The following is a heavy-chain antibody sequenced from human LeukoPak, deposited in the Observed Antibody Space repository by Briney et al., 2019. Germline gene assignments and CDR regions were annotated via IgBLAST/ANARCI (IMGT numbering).Heavy chain of an antibody. D-gene: IGHD1-26*01. V-gene: IGHV3-23*01. CDR3: AKKWGVGTTTLDYFDY. J-gene: IGHJ4*02. CDR1: GFTFSRNA. CDR2: ISGSAGST. Sequence: PGGSLRLSCAASGFTFSRNAMSWVRQAPGKGLEWVSAISGSAGSTYYADSVKGRFTISRDNSKNTLYLQMNSLTDDDTAVYYCAKKWGVGTTTLDYFDYWGQGTLVTVSS.